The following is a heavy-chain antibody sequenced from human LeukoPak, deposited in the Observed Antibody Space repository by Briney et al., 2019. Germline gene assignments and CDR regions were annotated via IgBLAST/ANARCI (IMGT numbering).Heavy chain of an antibody. J-gene: IGHJ5*02. CDR3: ARERTGPYNWFDP. D-gene: IGHD3/OR15-3a*01. CDR1: GGSISSYY. CDR2: IYYSGST. V-gene: IGHV4-59*12. Sequence: SETLSLTCTVSGGSISSYYWSWIRQPPGKGLEWIGYIYYSGSTNYTPSLKSRVTISVDTSKNQFSLKLSSVTAADTAVYYCARERTGPYNWFDPWGQGTLVTVSS.